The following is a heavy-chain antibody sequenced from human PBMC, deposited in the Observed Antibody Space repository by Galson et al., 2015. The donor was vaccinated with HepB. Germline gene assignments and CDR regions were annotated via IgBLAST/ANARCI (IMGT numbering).Heavy chain of an antibody. Sequence: SLRLSCAASGFTFSDYYMSWIRQGPGKGLEWVSYISVINYTKYAASVKGRFTISRDNSKNTLYLQMNSLRAEDTAVYYCARDSEGFGSYWYFDLWGRGTLVTVSS. CDR3: ARDSEGFGSYWYFDL. V-gene: IGHV3-11*06. J-gene: IGHJ2*01. CDR2: ISVINYT. D-gene: IGHD2-15*01. CDR1: GFTFSDYY.